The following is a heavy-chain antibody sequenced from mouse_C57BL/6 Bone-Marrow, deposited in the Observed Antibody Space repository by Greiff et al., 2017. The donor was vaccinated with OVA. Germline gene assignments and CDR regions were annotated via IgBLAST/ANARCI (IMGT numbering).Heavy chain of an antibody. CDR3: TSDHGRAFAY. CDR2: ISSGGDYI. J-gene: IGHJ3*01. Sequence: DVHLVESGEGLVKPGGSLKLSCAASGFTFSSYAMSWVRQTPEKRLEWVAYISSGGDYIYYADTVKGRFTISRDNARNTLYLQMSSLKSEDTAMYYCTSDHGRAFAYWGQGTLVTVSA. V-gene: IGHV5-9-1*02. D-gene: IGHD1-1*01. CDR1: GFTFSSYA.